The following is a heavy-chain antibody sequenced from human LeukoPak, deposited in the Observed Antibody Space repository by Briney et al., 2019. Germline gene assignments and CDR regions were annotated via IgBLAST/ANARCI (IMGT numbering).Heavy chain of an antibody. V-gene: IGHV3-30*02. CDR3: AKGYYDFWSGYSHFDY. CDR1: GFTFSTYG. J-gene: IGHJ4*02. Sequence: PGGSLRLSCAASGFTFSTYGMHWVRQAPGKGLEWVTFIHYDGYYKYYADSVKGRFTISRDNSKNTLYLQMNSLRAEDTAVYYCAKGYYDFWSGYSHFDYWGQGTLVTVSS. CDR2: IHYDGYYK. D-gene: IGHD3-3*01.